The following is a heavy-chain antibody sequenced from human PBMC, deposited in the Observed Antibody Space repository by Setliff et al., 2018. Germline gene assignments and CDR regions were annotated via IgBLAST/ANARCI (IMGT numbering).Heavy chain of an antibody. V-gene: IGHV4-34*01. J-gene: IGHJ6*02. CDR3: ARMLAAARYYYYYYGMDV. Sequence: SETLSLTCAVYGGSFSGYYWSWIRQPPGKGLEWIGEINHSGSTNYNPSLKSRVTISVDTSKNQFSLKLSYVTAADTAVYYCARMLAAARYYYYYYGMDVWGQGTTVTVSS. CDR2: INHSGST. CDR1: GGSFSGYY. D-gene: IGHD6-13*01.